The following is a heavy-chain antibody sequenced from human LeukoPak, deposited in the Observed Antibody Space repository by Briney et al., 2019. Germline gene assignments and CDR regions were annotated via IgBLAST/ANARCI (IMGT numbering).Heavy chain of an antibody. CDR2: ISPSGSSA. V-gene: IGHV1-46*01. D-gene: IGHD1-26*01. J-gene: IGHJ3*02. CDR3: ARGDSRSPRNAFDI. CDR1: GYTFTSYY. Sequence: ASVKVSCKASGYTFTSYYMHWVRQAPGQGLEWMGIISPSGSSATYAQNFQGRVTMTRDKSTSTVYVELTNLRSEDTAVYYCARGDSRSPRNAFDIWGQGTMVTVSS.